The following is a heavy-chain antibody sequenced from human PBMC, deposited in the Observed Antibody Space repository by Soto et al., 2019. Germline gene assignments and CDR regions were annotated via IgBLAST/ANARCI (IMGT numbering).Heavy chain of an antibody. J-gene: IGHJ6*02. Sequence: GESLKISCKGSGFNFPTFWIAWVRQMPGKGLEWMGIIYPGDSETRYSPSFQGQVTISADKSISTAYLQWSSLKASDTAMYYCGRRGGYCSGGSCPTYYGMDVWGQGTTVTVSS. V-gene: IGHV5-51*01. CDR3: GRRGGYCSGGSCPTYYGMDV. CDR1: GFNFPTFW. D-gene: IGHD2-15*01. CDR2: IYPGDSET.